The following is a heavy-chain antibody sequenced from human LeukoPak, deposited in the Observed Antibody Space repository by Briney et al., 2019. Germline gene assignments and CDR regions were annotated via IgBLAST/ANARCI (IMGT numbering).Heavy chain of an antibody. CDR3: ARQSPPITMVRGVWGAFDI. CDR1: GGSISSSSYY. D-gene: IGHD3-10*01. V-gene: IGHV4-39*01. CDR2: IYCSGST. J-gene: IGHJ3*02. Sequence: SETLSLTCTVSGGSISSSSYYWGWIRQPPGKGLEWIGSIYCSGSTYYNPSLKSRVTISVDTSKNQFSLKLSSVTAADTAVYYCARQSPPITMVRGVWGAFDIWGQGTMVTVSS.